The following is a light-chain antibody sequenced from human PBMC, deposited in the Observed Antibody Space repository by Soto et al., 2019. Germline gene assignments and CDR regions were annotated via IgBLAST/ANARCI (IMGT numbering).Light chain of an antibody. CDR1: QGIRSA. CDR2: DAS. CDR3: QEYNNWPLYT. J-gene: IGKJ2*01. V-gene: IGKV1D-13*01. Sequence: AIQLTQSPSSLSASVGDRVTITCRASQGIRSALAWYQQKPGKAPKLLIYDASSLESGVPSRFSGSGSGTDFTLTISSLQPEDFATYYCQEYNNWPLYTFGQGTKVDIK.